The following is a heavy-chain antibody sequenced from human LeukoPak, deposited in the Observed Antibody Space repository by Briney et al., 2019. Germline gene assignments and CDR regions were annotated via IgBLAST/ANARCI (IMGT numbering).Heavy chain of an antibody. Sequence: SVKVSCKASGGTFSSYAISWVRQAPGQGLEWMGGIIPIFGTANYAQKFQGRVTITTDESTSTAYMELSSLRSEDTAVYYCARGGFWSGYLPGHYYYYMDVWGKGTTVTVSS. CDR3: ARGGFWSGYLPGHYYYYMDV. CDR1: GGTFSSYA. J-gene: IGHJ6*03. CDR2: IIPIFGTA. D-gene: IGHD3-3*01. V-gene: IGHV1-69*05.